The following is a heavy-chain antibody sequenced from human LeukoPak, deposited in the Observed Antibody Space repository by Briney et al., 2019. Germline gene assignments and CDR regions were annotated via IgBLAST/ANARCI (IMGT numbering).Heavy chain of an antibody. J-gene: IGHJ4*02. V-gene: IGHV3-48*02. D-gene: IGHD2-15*01. Sequence: GGSLRLSCEASGFTFSAYAMTWVRQAPGKGLEWLSYISSSSILYYADSVKGRFTISRDNAKNSLYLQRNSLRDEDTAVYYCARDSCSGGNCLYYFDYWGQGTLVTVFS. CDR3: ARDSCSGGNCLYYFDY. CDR1: GFTFSAYA. CDR2: ISSSSIL.